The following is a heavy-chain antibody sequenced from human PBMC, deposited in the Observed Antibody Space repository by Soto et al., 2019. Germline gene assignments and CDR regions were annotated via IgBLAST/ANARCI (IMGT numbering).Heavy chain of an antibody. Sequence: KPSETLSLTCTVSGGSISSSSYYWGWIRQPPGKGLEWIGSIYYSGSTYYNPSLKSRVTISVDTSKNQFSLKLSSVTAADTAVYYCARHVSGYCSSTSCYAGPYYFDYWGQGTLVT. D-gene: IGHD2-2*01. CDR1: GGSISSSSYY. CDR2: IYYSGST. CDR3: ARHVSGYCSSTSCYAGPYYFDY. J-gene: IGHJ4*02. V-gene: IGHV4-39*01.